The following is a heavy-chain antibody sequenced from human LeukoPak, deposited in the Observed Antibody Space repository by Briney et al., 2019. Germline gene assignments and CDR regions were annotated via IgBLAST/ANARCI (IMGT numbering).Heavy chain of an antibody. V-gene: IGHV1-2*02. CDR2: INPNSGGT. Sequence: ASVTASCQASAYIFTGYYMHWERQAPGQGLEWMGWINPNSGGTNCAQKFQGRVTMTRDTFINTAYMEVSRPSSDDTAVYYCANFLTGTDNFDYWGHGSLVSVAS. J-gene: IGHJ4*01. CDR1: AYIFTGYY. D-gene: IGHD7-27*01. CDR3: ANFLTGTDNFDY.